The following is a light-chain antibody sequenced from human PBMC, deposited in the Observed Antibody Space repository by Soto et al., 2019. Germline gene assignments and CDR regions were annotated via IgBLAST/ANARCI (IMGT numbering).Light chain of an antibody. CDR3: QQYGSSPMYT. V-gene: IGKV3-20*01. Sequence: EIVLTQSPGTLSLSPGERATLSCRASQSVRSSYLAWYQQKPGQAPRRLIYGASSRATGIPDRFSGSGSGTDFTLTISRLEPEDFAMYYCQQYGSSPMYTFGQGTKLEIK. CDR2: GAS. J-gene: IGKJ2*01. CDR1: QSVRSSY.